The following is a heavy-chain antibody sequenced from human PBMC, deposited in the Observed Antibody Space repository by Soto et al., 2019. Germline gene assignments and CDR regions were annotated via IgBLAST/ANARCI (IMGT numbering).Heavy chain of an antibody. CDR2: MNPNSGNT. CDR3: AILLWFGESPPYYYGMDV. Sequence: QVQLVQSGAEVKKPGASVKVSCKASGYTFTSYDINWVRQATGQGLEWMGWMNPNSGNTGYAQKFQGRVTMTRNTSIRTAYMELSSLRSEDTAVYYCAILLWFGESPPYYYGMDVWGQGTTVTVSS. J-gene: IGHJ6*02. V-gene: IGHV1-8*01. D-gene: IGHD3-10*01. CDR1: GYTFTSYD.